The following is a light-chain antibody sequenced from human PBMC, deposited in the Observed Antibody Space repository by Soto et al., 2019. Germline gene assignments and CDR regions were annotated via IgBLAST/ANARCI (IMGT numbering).Light chain of an antibody. J-gene: IGLJ2*01. CDR2: EGS. CDR3: CSYAGSSTPVV. CDR1: SSDVGSYNL. V-gene: IGLV2-23*01. Sequence: QSALTQPASVSGSPGQSNTISCTGTSSDVGSYNLVSWYQQHPGKAPKLMIYEGSKRPSGISNRFSGSKSGNTASLTISGLQAEDEADYYCCSYAGSSTPVVFGGGTKLTVL.